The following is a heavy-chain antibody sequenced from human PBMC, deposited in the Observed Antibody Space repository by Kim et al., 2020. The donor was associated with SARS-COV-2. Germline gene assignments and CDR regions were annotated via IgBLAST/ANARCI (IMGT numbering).Heavy chain of an antibody. V-gene: IGHV4-39*02. Sequence: SETLSLTCTVSGGSIRNVSSYWNWIRQPAGKGLEWIGRIYFTGTTYYNPSLKSRVTISIDTSKNHFSLRLSSVTAADTAVYYCARRGSGPFDYWGQGTLVTVSS. J-gene: IGHJ4*02. D-gene: IGHD3-3*01. CDR2: IYFTGTT. CDR1: GGSIRNVSSY. CDR3: ARRGSGPFDY.